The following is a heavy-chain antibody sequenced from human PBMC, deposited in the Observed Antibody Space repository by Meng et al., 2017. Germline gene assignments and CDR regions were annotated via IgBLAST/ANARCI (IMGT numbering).Heavy chain of an antibody. CDR1: GFTFSSYA. V-gene: IGHV3-30-3*01. J-gene: IGHJ4*02. Sequence: QVQLVESGGGVVQPGRSLRLSCAASGFTFSSYAMHWVRQAPGKGLEWVTVISYDGSNKYYADSVKGRFTLSRDNSKNTQYLQMNSLRAEDTAVYYCASTDKYYFDYWGQGTLVTVSS. CDR3: ASTDKYYFDY. CDR2: ISYDGSNK.